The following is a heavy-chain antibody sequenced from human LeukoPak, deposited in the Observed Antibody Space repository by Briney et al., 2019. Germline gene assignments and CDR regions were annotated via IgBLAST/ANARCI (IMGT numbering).Heavy chain of an antibody. J-gene: IGHJ6*03. CDR3: AIFTSGWYQYYYYYYMDV. CDR1: GSTFSSYC. Sequence: GGSLRLSCAASGSTFSSYCMSWVRQAPGEGLEWVATIMEDGTERYYVDSVKGRFSISRDNAKNSLYLQMNSLRAENTAVYYCAIFTSGWYQYYYYYYMDVWGKGTTVTVSS. D-gene: IGHD6-19*01. V-gene: IGHV3-7*01. CDR2: IMEDGTER.